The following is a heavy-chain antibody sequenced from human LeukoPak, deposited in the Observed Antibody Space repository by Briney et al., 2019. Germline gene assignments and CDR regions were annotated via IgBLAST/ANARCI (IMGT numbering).Heavy chain of an antibody. CDR2: INPNSGGT. V-gene: IGHV1-2*04. CDR3: ARPQSNGVGATDFDY. CDR1: GYTFTGYH. J-gene: IGHJ4*02. D-gene: IGHD1-26*01. Sequence: ASVKVSCKASGYTFTGYHMHWVRQAPGRGLEWMGWINPNSGGTKYAQKFQGWVTMTRDTSISTAYMELSRLRSDDTAVYYCARPQSNGVGATDFDYWGQGTLVTVSS.